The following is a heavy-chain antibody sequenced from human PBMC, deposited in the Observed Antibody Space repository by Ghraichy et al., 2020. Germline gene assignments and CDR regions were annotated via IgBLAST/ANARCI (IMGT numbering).Heavy chain of an antibody. Sequence: SETLSLTCTVSGGSVSSGSYYWSWIRQPPGKGLEWIGYIYYSGSTNYNPSLKSRVTISVDTSKNQISLKLSSVTAADTAVYYCARARYCSSTSCYGVGYYYYGLDVGGQGTTVTVSS. CDR3: ARARYCSSTSCYGVGYYYYGLDV. V-gene: IGHV4-61*01. CDR2: IYYSGST. D-gene: IGHD2-2*01. CDR1: GGSVSSGSYY. J-gene: IGHJ6*02.